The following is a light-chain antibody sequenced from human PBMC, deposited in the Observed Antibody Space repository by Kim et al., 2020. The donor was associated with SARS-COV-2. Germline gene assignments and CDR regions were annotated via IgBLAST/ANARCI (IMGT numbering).Light chain of an antibody. CDR2: EDN. J-gene: IGLJ3*02. CDR3: QSYDSSNWV. Sequence: GKTVTISCTGSCGSIASDYVQWYQQRPGSAPTTVIFEDNQRPSGVPDRFSGSIDSSSNSASLTFSGLKTEDEADFYCQSYDSSNWVFGGGTKLTVL. CDR1: CGSIASDY. V-gene: IGLV6-57*02.